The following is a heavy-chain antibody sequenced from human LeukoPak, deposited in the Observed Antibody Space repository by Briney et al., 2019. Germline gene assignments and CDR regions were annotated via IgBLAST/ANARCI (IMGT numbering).Heavy chain of an antibody. J-gene: IGHJ4*02. CDR3: ARMHGEIDY. Sequence: PGGSLRLSCAASGFSFSSYEMNWVRQAPGKGLEWVSYISSSGSTIYYADSVKGRFTISRDNAKNSLYLQMNSLRAEDTAVYYCARMHGEIDYWGQGTLVTVSS. CDR1: GFSFSSYE. CDR2: ISSSGSTI. V-gene: IGHV3-48*03. D-gene: IGHD3-10*01.